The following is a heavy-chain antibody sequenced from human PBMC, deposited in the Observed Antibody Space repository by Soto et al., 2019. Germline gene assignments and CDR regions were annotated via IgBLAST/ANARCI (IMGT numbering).Heavy chain of an antibody. CDR2: IYHSGGT. CDR1: GGSISSSNW. J-gene: IGHJ4*02. Sequence: PSETLSLTCAVSGGSISSSNWWSWVRQPPGKGLEWIGEIYHSGGTNYNPSLKSRVTILVDKSKNQFSLKLSSVTAADTAVYYCARITAAGTSVDYWGQGTLVTVSS. D-gene: IGHD6-13*01. V-gene: IGHV4-4*02. CDR3: ARITAAGTSVDY.